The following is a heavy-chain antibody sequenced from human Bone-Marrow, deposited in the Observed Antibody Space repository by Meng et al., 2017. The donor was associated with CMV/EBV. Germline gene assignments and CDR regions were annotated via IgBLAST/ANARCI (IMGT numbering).Heavy chain of an antibody. D-gene: IGHD2-2*01. CDR3: ARSRVGGYCSSTSCLNDNWFDP. Sequence: SVKVSCKASGGTFSSYAISWVRQAPGQGLEWMGGIIPIFGTANYAQKFQGRVTITTDESTSTAYMELSSLRSEDTAVYYCARSRVGGYCSSTSCLNDNWFDPWGQATLVTVSS. CDR2: IIPIFGTA. J-gene: IGHJ5*02. V-gene: IGHV1-69*05. CDR1: GGTFSSYA.